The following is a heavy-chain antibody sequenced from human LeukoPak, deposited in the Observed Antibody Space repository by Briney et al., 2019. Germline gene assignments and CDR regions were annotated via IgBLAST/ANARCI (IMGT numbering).Heavy chain of an antibody. D-gene: IGHD3-10*01. CDR2: IYISGSGST. Sequence: SETLSLTCTVSGGSISSSSYYWSWIRQPAGKGLEWIGRIYISGSGSTNYNPSLKSRVTMSVDTSKNQFSLKLSSVTAADTAVYYCARGVWYYGSGSYFDYWGQGTLVTVSS. J-gene: IGHJ4*02. CDR3: ARGVWYYGSGSYFDY. CDR1: GGSISSSSYY. V-gene: IGHV4-61*02.